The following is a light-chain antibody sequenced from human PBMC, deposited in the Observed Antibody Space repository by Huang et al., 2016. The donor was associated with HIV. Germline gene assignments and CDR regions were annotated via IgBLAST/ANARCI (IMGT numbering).Light chain of an antibody. Sequence: DIQMTQSPSSLSASVGDRVTITCRASQAINTYLNWYQQKPGKAPRLLIYDASNLETGVPPRFSVSGSGTDFTFTISSLQPEDIGTFYCQQFENFPLTFGGGTKVEIK. V-gene: IGKV1-33*01. J-gene: IGKJ4*01. CDR3: QQFENFPLT. CDR2: DAS. CDR1: QAINTY.